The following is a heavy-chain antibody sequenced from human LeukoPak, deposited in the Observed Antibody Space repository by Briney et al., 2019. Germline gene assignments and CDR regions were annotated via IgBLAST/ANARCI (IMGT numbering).Heavy chain of an antibody. V-gene: IGHV3-23*01. J-gene: IGHJ4*02. CDR1: GFTFSDYA. D-gene: IGHD4-11*01. CDR3: ARHQRSTPYTDY. CDR2: ISGTGDTT. Sequence: GGSLRLSCAASGFTFSDYAMGWARQTPGKGLERVLTISGTGDTTYQADSMKGRFTISRDNSKNMLYLQMNSLRAEDTATYFCARHQRSTPYTDYWGQGTLVTVSS.